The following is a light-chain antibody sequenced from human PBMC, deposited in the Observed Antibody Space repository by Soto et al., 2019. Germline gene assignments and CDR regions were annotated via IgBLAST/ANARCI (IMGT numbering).Light chain of an antibody. J-gene: IGKJ1*01. V-gene: IGKV1-5*01. Sequence: DIQMTQSPSTLSASVGERVTITCRASQSISSWLAWYQQKPGKAPKLLIYDASSLESGVPSRFSGSGSGTEFTLTISSLQPDDFATYYCQQYNSYSQTFGQGIKV. CDR1: QSISSW. CDR3: QQYNSYSQT. CDR2: DAS.